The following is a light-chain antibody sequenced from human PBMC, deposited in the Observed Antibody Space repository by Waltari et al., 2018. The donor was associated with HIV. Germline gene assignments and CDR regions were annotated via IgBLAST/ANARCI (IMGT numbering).Light chain of an antibody. CDR3: SSYTTGSTLVV. V-gene: IGLV2-14*01. J-gene: IGLJ1*01. CDR2: EVS. CDR1: TSYVGGYPQ. Sequence: QSALTQPASVSGSPGQSITLPCTGTTSYVGGYPQVPWFQQLPGKAPKLMISEVSNRPSGVSDRLSGSKSGNTASLTISGLQAEDEADYYCSSYTTGSTLVVFGTGTKVIVL.